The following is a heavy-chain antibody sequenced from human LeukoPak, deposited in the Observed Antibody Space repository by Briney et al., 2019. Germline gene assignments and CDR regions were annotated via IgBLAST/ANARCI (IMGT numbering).Heavy chain of an antibody. Sequence: GGSLRLSCAASGFTFSSYAMSWVRQAPGKGPEWVSAISGSGGSTYYADSVKGRFTISRDNAKNTLYLQMNSLRAEDTAVYYCASAKSELWFGELPVDYWGQGTLVTVSS. V-gene: IGHV3-23*01. CDR2: ISGSGGST. CDR1: GFTFSSYA. CDR3: ASAKSELWFGELPVDY. J-gene: IGHJ4*02. D-gene: IGHD3-10*01.